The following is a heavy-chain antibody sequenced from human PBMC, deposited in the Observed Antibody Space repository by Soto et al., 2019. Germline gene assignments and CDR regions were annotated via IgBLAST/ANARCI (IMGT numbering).Heavy chain of an antibody. V-gene: IGHV1-18*01. CDR2: ISGYNGDT. D-gene: IGHD2-8*01. J-gene: IGHJ6*02. CDR3: AKNGQPPYYYYGMDV. Sequence: QGKLVRPGAEVKRPGASVKVSGKAPGYTFPRYGTSWVRQAPGQGLEGMGWISGYNGDTNYAQKFQGRVTMTIDTSTLTTYMELRSLTSDDTAVYYCAKNGQPPYYYYGMDVWGQGTTVTVSS. CDR1: GYTFPRYG.